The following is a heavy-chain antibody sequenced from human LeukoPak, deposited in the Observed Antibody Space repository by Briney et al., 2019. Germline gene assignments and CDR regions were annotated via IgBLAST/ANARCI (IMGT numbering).Heavy chain of an antibody. CDR1: GGSISSSSYY. CDR3: ARETIDYGENNWFDP. D-gene: IGHD4-17*01. CDR2: IYYSGST. V-gene: IGHV4-39*07. J-gene: IGHJ5*02. Sequence: SETLSLTSTVSGGSISSSSYYWGWIRQPPGKGLEWIGSIYYSGSTYYNPSLKSRVTISVDTSKNQFSLKLSSVTAADTAVYYCARETIDYGENNWFDPWGQGTLVTVSS.